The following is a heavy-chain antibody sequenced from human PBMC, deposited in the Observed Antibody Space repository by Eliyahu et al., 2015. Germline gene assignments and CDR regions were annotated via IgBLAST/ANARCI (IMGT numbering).Heavy chain of an antibody. CDR3: ARVYSSSWINYFDY. Sequence: QVQLQESGPGLVKPSETLSLTXTVXGGSISSYYWSWIRQPAGKGLEWIGRIYTSGSTNYNPSLKSRVTMSVDTSKNQFSLKLSSVTAADTAVYYCARVYSSSWINYFDYWGQGTLVTVSS. V-gene: IGHV4-4*07. D-gene: IGHD6-13*01. J-gene: IGHJ4*02. CDR2: IYTSGST. CDR1: GGSISSYY.